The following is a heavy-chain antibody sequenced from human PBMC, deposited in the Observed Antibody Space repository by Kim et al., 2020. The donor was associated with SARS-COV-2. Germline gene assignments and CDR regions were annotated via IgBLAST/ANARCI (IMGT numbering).Heavy chain of an antibody. Sequence: NNDAVSVKSRITINPDTSKNQFSLQLNSVTPEDTAVYYCARITGGSPDYWGQGTLVTVSS. V-gene: IGHV6-1*01. CDR3: ARITGGSPDY. CDR2: N. D-gene: IGHD2-8*02. J-gene: IGHJ4*02.